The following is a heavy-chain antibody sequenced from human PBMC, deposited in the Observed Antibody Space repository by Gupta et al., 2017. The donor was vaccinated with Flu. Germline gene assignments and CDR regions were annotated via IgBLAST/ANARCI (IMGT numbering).Heavy chain of an antibody. CDR2: IWYDGSNK. D-gene: IGHD3-10*01. V-gene: IGHV3-33*01. Sequence: FSSYGMHWVRQAPGKGLEWVAVIWYDGSNKYYADSVKGRFTIFRDNSKNTLYLQMNSLRAEDTAVYYCARTLWFGELSNYYSYMDVWGKGTTVTVSS. CDR1: FSSYG. J-gene: IGHJ6*03. CDR3: ARTLWFGELSNYYSYMDV.